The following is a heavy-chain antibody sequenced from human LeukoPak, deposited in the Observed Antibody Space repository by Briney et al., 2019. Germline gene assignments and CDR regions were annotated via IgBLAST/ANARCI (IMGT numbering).Heavy chain of an antibody. V-gene: IGHV4-39*07. D-gene: IGHD6-19*01. CDR1: GGSISTSAYY. CDR3: ARDPKRAVAGRRGGNWFDP. J-gene: IGHJ5*02. Sequence: PSETLSLTCIVSGGSISTSAYYWGWIRQPPGKGLEWIGEIYHSGSTNYNPSLKSRVTISVDKSKNQFSLKLSSVTAADMAVYYCARDPKRAVAGRRGGNWFDPWGQGILVTVSS. CDR2: IYHSGST.